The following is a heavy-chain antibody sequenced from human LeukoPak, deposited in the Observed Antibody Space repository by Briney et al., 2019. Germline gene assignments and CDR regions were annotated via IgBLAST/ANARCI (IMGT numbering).Heavy chain of an antibody. CDR1: GFTFSSYA. D-gene: IGHD2-21*01. Sequence: GRSLRLSCAASGFTFSSYAMHWVRQAPGKGLEWVAVISYDGSNKYYADSVKGRFTISRDNAKNSLYLQMKSLRAEDTALYYCAKDMGTSADSPDAFDIWGQGTMVTVSS. J-gene: IGHJ3*02. CDR3: AKDMGTSADSPDAFDI. CDR2: ISYDGSNK. V-gene: IGHV3-30-3*01.